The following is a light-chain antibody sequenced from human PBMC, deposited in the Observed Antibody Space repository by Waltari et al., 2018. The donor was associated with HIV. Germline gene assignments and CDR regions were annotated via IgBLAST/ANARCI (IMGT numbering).Light chain of an antibody. CDR2: KDG. CDR1: ELADQY. J-gene: IGLJ1*01. Sequence: SFELTQPPSVSVSPGQTARITCSGDELADQYVYWYQQKAGQAPVLVMYKDGERPSGVPERFFASTSGTTVTLIISGVQVEDEADYYCQSADSSDSSYVFGSGTKVTVL. CDR3: QSADSSDSSYV. V-gene: IGLV3-25*03.